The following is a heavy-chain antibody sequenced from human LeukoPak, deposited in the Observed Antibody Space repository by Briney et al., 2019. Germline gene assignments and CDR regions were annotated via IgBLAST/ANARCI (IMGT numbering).Heavy chain of an antibody. CDR3: ARSNYGGDYFDY. CDR1: EYTFTGYY. J-gene: IGHJ4*02. Sequence: ASVKVSCKASEYTFTGYYMHWVRQAPGQGLEWMGWINPNSGGTNYAQKFQGRVTMNRDTSISTAYMELSRLRSDDTAVYYCARSNYGGDYFDYWGQGTLVTVSS. V-gene: IGHV1-2*02. CDR2: INPNSGGT. D-gene: IGHD4-17*01.